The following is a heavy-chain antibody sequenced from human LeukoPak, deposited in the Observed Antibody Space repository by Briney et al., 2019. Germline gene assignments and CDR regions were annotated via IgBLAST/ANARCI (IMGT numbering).Heavy chain of an antibody. D-gene: IGHD4-17*01. CDR1: GGTFSSYA. CDR3: ARDLLRGGYGDYLNLDY. V-gene: IGHV1-69*05. CDR2: IIPIFGTA. J-gene: IGHJ4*02. Sequence: SVKVSCXASGGTFSSYAISWVRQAPGQGLEWMGGIIPIFGTANYAQKFQGRVTITTDESTSTAYMELSSLRSEDTAVYYCARDLLRGGYGDYLNLDYWGQGTLVTVSS.